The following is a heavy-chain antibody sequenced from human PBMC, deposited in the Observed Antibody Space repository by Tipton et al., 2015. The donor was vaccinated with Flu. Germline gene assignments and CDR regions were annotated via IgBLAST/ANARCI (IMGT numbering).Heavy chain of an antibody. CDR1: GFTFSYYW. V-gene: IGHV3-7*01. J-gene: IGHJ6*02. D-gene: IGHD1-26*01. CDR2: IKEDGSEK. Sequence: AASGFTFSYYWMSWVRQAPGKGLEWVASIKEDGSEKSYVDSVKGRFTISRDNAQNSLYLQMNSLRVEDTAVYFCASSHGKGYYYYYGMDVWGQGTTVTVSS. CDR3: ASSHGKGYYYYYGMDV.